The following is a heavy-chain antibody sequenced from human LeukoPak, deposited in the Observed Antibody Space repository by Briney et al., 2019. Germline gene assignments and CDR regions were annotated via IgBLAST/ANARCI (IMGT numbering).Heavy chain of an antibody. CDR3: AMGAIVATIDY. CDR2: IYSGSST. CDR1: GLTVSSNY. J-gene: IGHJ4*02. V-gene: IGHV3-66*01. D-gene: IGHD5-12*01. Sequence: PGGSLRLSCAASGLTVSSNYMSWVRQGPGKGLEWVSLIYSGSSTYYADSVKGRFTISRDKSKNTLYLQMSSLRVEDTAVYYCAMGAIVATIDYWGQGTLVTVSS.